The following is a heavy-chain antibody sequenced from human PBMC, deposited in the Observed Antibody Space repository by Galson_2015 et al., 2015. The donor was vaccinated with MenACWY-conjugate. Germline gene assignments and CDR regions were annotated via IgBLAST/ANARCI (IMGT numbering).Heavy chain of an antibody. CDR2: IKCRTDGGTT. D-gene: IGHD2-15*01. CDR3: TSDRDVGGSRWWFDP. V-gene: IGHV3-15*01. J-gene: IGHJ5*02. Sequence: SLRLSCATSGLTFSNVWMSWVRQAPGKGLEWVARIKCRTDGGTTDYATPVKGRFTILRDDSAKTLYLQMNSLKIEDTAMYFCTSDRDVGGSRWWFDPWGQGTLVTVSS. CDR1: GLTFSNVW.